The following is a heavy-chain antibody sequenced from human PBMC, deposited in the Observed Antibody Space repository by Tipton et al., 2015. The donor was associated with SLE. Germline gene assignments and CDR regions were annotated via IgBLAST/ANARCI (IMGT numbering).Heavy chain of an antibody. J-gene: IGHJ5*02. CDR3: ARGRGAFDP. CDR2: INHSGST. CDR1: GGSFSGFY. V-gene: IGHV4-34*01. Sequence: AGLVKPSETLSLTCAVYGGSFSGFYWTWIRQPPGKGLEWIGEINHSGSTNYNPSLRSRVTMSVDTSKRQFSLKLSSMTAADTAVYYCARGRGAFDPWGQGTLVTVSS. D-gene: IGHD3-10*01.